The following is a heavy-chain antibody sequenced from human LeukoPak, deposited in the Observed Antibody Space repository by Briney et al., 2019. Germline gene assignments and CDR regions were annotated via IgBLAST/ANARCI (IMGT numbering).Heavy chain of an antibody. V-gene: IGHV4-30-4*01. D-gene: IGHD3-3*02. Sequence: PSETLSLTCTVSGGSISSGDYYWSWIRQPPGKGLEWIGYIYYSGSTYYNPSLKSRVTISVDTSKNQFSLKLSSVTAADTAVYYCARVRNTFLDTYAFDIWGQGTMVTVSS. CDR3: ARVRNTFLDTYAFDI. J-gene: IGHJ3*02. CDR1: GGSISSGDYY. CDR2: IYYSGST.